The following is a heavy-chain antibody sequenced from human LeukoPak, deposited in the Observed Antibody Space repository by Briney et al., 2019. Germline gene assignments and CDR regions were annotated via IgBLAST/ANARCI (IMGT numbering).Heavy chain of an antibody. CDR2: INHSGST. V-gene: IGHV4-39*07. D-gene: IGHD3-22*01. CDR1: GGSISSSSYY. Sequence: PSETLSLTCTVSGGSISSSSYYWGWIRQPPGKGLEWIGEINHSGSTNYNPSLKSRVTISVDTSKNQFSLKLSSVTAADTAVYYCASLYYYDSSGYYLDYWGQGTLVTVSS. CDR3: ASLYYYDSSGYYLDY. J-gene: IGHJ4*02.